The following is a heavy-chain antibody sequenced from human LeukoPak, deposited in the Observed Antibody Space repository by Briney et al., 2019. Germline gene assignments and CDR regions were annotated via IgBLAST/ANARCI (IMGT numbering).Heavy chain of an antibody. CDR1: GGTFSSYA. CDR2: ISAYNGNT. V-gene: IGHV1-18*01. D-gene: IGHD1-26*01. Sequence: GSSVKVSCKASGGTFSSYAISWVRQAPGQGLEWMGWISAYNGNTNYAQKLQGRVTMTTDTSTSTAYMELRSLRSDDTAVYYCARDLGELLMDYWGQGTLVTVSS. J-gene: IGHJ4*02. CDR3: ARDLGELLMDY.